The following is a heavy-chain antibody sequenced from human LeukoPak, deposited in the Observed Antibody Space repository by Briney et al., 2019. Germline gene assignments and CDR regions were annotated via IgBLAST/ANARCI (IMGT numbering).Heavy chain of an antibody. CDR1: GYTFTSYG. CDR2: ISAYNGNT. CDR3: ASASQIGWFDP. Sequence: GASVKVCCKASGYTFTSYGISWVRQAPGQGLEWMGWISAYNGNTNYAQRLQGRVTMTTDTSTSTAYMELRSLRSDDTAVYYCASASQIGWFDPWGQGTLVTVSS. J-gene: IGHJ5*02. D-gene: IGHD2-21*01. V-gene: IGHV1-18*01.